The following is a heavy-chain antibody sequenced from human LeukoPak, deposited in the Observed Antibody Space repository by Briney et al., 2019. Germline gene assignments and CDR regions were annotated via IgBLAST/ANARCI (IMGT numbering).Heavy chain of an antibody. CDR1: GFTFSDYY. CDR3: ARDGYIQLWLRYYYYGMDV. J-gene: IGHJ6*02. CDR2: ISSSGSTI. D-gene: IGHD5-18*01. V-gene: IGHV3-11*01. Sequence: GGSLRLSCAASGFTFSDYYMSWIRQAPGKGLEWVSYISSSGSTIYYAGSVKGRFTISRDNAKNSLYLQMNSLRAEDTAVYYCARDGYIQLWLRYYYYGMDVWGQGTTVTVSS.